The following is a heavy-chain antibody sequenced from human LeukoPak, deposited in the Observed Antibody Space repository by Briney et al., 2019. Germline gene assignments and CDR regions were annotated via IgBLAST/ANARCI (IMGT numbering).Heavy chain of an antibody. CDR2: IYFSGST. Sequence: SETLSLTCTVSGGSIRSSSYYWGWIRQPPGKGREWIGSIYFSGSTYYNPSLKSRVTISVDTSKNQFSLKLSSVTAANTAVYYCARVPITSVTGYYYYYGMDVWGQGTTVTVSS. J-gene: IGHJ6*02. CDR1: GGSIRSSSYY. D-gene: IGHD4-17*01. V-gene: IGHV4-39*01. CDR3: ARVPITSVTGYYYYYGMDV.